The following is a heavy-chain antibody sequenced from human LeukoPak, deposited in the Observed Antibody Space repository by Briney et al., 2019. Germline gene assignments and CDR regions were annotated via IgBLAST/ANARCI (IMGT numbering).Heavy chain of an antibody. Sequence: GGSLRLSCAASGFTFSSYAMSWVRQAPGKGLEWVSAICGSGGSTYYADSVKGRFTISRDNSKNTLYLQMNSLRAEDTAVYYCAKLFSGSYFGDYWGQGTLVTVSS. J-gene: IGHJ4*02. CDR2: ICGSGGST. CDR1: GFTFSSYA. CDR3: AKLFSGSYFGDY. V-gene: IGHV3-23*01. D-gene: IGHD1-26*01.